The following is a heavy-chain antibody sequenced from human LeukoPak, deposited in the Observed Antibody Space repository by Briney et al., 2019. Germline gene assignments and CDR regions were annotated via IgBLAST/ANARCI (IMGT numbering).Heavy chain of an antibody. V-gene: IGHV4-39*01. J-gene: IGHJ3*02. Sequence: PSETLSLTCTVSGGSISSSSYYLGWIRQPPGKGLEWIGSIYYSGSTYYNPSLKSRVTISVDTSKNQFSLKLSSVTAADTAVYYCARGNYYDSSGYYPLADAFDIWGQGTMVTVSS. CDR1: GGSISSSSYY. CDR2: IYYSGST. D-gene: IGHD3-22*01. CDR3: ARGNYYDSSGYYPLADAFDI.